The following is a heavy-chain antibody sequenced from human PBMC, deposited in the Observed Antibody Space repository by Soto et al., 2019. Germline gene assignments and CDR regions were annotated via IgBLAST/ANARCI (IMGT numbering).Heavy chain of an antibody. CDR3: ASQEYCSSTSCYTDLGY. CDR1: GYTFTSYG. J-gene: IGHJ4*02. CDR2: ISAYNGNT. D-gene: IGHD2-2*02. Sequence: ASVKVSCKASGYTFTSYGISWVRQAPGQGLEWMGWISAYNGNTNYAQKLQGRVTMTTDTSTSTAYMELRSLRSDDTAVYYCASQEYCSSTSCYTDLGYWGQGTLVTVSS. V-gene: IGHV1-18*01.